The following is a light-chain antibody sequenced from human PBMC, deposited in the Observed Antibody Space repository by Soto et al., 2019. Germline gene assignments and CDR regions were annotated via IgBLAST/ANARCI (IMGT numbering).Light chain of an antibody. J-gene: IGKJ1*01. CDR2: DPA. CDR3: QQRSET. CDR1: QSVRSY. Sequence: EIVLTQSPATLYLSPGERATLSCRASQSVRSYLAWYQQKPGQAARLLIYDPANRATGIPARVSGSGSWTVFTLTISSLEPEDFAFYYCQQRSETFGQVTKVEIK. V-gene: IGKV3-11*01.